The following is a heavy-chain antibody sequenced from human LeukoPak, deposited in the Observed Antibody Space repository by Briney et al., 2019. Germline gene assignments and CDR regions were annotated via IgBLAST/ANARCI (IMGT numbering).Heavy chain of an antibody. CDR3: ARVWGLAVAGGEIEY. V-gene: IGHV3-48*02. Sequence: GGSLRLSCAASGFTFSSYSMNWVRQAPGKGLEWVSYISSSGTTIYYADSVKGRFTISRDNAKNSLYLQMNSLRDEDTAVYYCARVWGLAVAGGEIEYWGQGTLVTVSS. CDR1: GFTFSSYS. J-gene: IGHJ4*02. D-gene: IGHD6-13*01. CDR2: ISSSGTTI.